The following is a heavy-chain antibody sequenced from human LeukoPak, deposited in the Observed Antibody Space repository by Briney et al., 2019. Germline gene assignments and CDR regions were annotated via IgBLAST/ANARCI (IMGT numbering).Heavy chain of an antibody. CDR1: GGSISSYC. CDR2: VYYSGST. J-gene: IGHJ4*02. V-gene: IGHV4-59*01. Sequence: SETLSLTCTVSGGSISSYCWSWIRQPPGKGLEWIGYVYYSGSTNYNPSLKSRVTISVDTSKNQFSLKQSSVTAADTAVYYCARVTVGRLDYWGQGTLVTVSS. CDR3: ARVTVGRLDY. D-gene: IGHD1-26*01.